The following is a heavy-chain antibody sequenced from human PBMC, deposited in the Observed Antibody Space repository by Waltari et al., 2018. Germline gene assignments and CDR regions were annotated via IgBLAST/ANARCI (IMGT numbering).Heavy chain of an antibody. CDR3: ARSRLGDDAFDI. Sequence: QLQLQESGPGLVKPSETLSLTCTVSGGSISSSSYYWGWIRQPPGKGLEWIGSIYYIGNTYYNPSLKSRVSISVDTSKNQFSLKLSSVTAADTAVYYCARSRLGDDAFDIWGQGTMVTVSS. D-gene: IGHD3-16*01. CDR2: IYYIGNT. CDR1: GGSISSSSYY. J-gene: IGHJ3*02. V-gene: IGHV4-39*01.